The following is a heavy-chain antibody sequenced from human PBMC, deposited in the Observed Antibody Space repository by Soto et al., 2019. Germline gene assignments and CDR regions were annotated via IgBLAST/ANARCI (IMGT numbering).Heavy chain of an antibody. CDR2: IIPIFGTA. J-gene: IGHJ4*02. CDR3: ARDYGYGSGVDY. CDR1: GGTFSSYA. D-gene: IGHD3-10*01. V-gene: IGHV1-69*06. Sequence: SLKFSCKSSGGTFSSYAISWVRQAPGQGLEWMGGIIPIFGTANYAQKFQGRVTITADKSTSTAYMELSSLRSEDTAVYYCARDYGYGSGVDYWGQGTLVTVSS.